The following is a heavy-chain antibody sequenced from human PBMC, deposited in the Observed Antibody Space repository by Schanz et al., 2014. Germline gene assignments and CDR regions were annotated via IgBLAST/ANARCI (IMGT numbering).Heavy chain of an antibody. J-gene: IGHJ4*02. CDR2: ISGSGGNT. CDR1: VFTFSGYA. Sequence: SCSASVFTFSGYAMSLVRHAPWRWLDGISIISGSGGNTYYADAVRGRFTISRDNSKTSVYLQMNSLRVEDTAVYYGAKDAEYPAMITDYSDYGRQGT. D-gene: IGHD5-18*01. V-gene: IGHV3-23*01. CDR3: AKDAEYPAMITDYSDY.